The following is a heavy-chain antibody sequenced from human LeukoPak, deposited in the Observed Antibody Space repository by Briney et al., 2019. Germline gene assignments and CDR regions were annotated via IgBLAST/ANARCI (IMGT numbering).Heavy chain of an antibody. D-gene: IGHD5-18*01. CDR2: INPNSGGT. CDR1: GYTFTGYY. J-gene: IGHJ4*02. V-gene: IGHV1-2*02. CDR3: ARSGYSYGHFDY. Sequence: GASVKVSCKASGYTFTGYYMHWARQAPGQGLEWMGWINPNSGGTNYAQKFQGRVAMTRDTSISTAYMELSRLRSDDTAVYYCARSGYSYGHFDYWGQGTLVTVSS.